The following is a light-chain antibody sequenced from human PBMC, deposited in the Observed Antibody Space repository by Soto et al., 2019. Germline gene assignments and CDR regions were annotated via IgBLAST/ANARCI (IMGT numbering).Light chain of an antibody. CDR3: QQYCSSPSYT. V-gene: IGKV3-20*01. CDR2: GAS. Sequence: EIVLTQSPGTLSLSPGERATLSCRASQSVSSSYLAWYQQKPGQAPRLLIYGASSRATGIPDRFSGSGSGTDFTLTISRLEPEECAVYYCQQYCSSPSYTFGQGTKLEIK. CDR1: QSVSSSY. J-gene: IGKJ2*01.